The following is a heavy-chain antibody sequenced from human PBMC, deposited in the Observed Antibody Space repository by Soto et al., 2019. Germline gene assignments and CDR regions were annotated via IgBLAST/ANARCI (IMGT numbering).Heavy chain of an antibody. CDR3: AKDIVVVPAPLGSYYYYGMDV. Sequence: GGSLRLSCAASGFTFSSYGMHWVRQAPGKGLEWVAVISYDGSNKYYADSVKGRFTISRDNSKNTLYLQMNSLRAEDTAVYYCAKDIVVVPAPLGSYYYYGMDVWGQGTTVTVSS. V-gene: IGHV3-30*18. D-gene: IGHD2-2*01. CDR1: GFTFSSYG. CDR2: ISYDGSNK. J-gene: IGHJ6*02.